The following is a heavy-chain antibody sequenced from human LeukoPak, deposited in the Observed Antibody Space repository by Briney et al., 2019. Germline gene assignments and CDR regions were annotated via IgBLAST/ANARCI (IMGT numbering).Heavy chain of an antibody. CDR2: ISSSGSTI. J-gene: IGHJ6*03. Sequence: GGSLRLSCAASGFTFSSYEMNWVRQAPGKGLEWVSYISSSGSTIYYADSVKGRFTISRDNAKNSLYLQMNSLRAEDTAVYYCARGRYSSSWLDWRDYYYMDVWGKGTTVTVSS. CDR1: GFTFSSYE. V-gene: IGHV3-48*03. CDR3: ARGRYSSSWLDWRDYYYMDV. D-gene: IGHD6-13*01.